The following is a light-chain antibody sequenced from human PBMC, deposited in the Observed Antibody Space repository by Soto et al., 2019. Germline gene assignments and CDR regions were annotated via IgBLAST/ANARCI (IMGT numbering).Light chain of an antibody. V-gene: IGKV1-8*01. J-gene: IGKJ5*01. Sequence: AIRMTQSPSSLSASTGDRVTITCRASQGISSYLAWYQQKPGKAPKLLIYAASTLQSGVPSRFSGSGSGTEFTLTISSLQPEDFAIYYCQQLKSYPITFGQGTRLEIK. CDR2: AAS. CDR1: QGISSY. CDR3: QQLKSYPIT.